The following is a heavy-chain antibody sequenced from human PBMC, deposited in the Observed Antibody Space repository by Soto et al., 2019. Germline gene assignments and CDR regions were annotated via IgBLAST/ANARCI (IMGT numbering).Heavy chain of an antibody. D-gene: IGHD6-19*01. J-gene: IGHJ4*02. CDR2: ISYDGSNK. CDR3: ASASNGWYYDY. CDR1: GFTFSSYA. Sequence: QVPLVESGGGVVQPGRSLRLSCAASGFTFSSYAMHWVRQAPGKGLEWVAVISYDGSNKYYADSVKGRFTISRDNSKNTLYLQMNSLRDEDTAVYYCASASNGWYYDYWGQGTLVTVSS. V-gene: IGHV3-30-3*01.